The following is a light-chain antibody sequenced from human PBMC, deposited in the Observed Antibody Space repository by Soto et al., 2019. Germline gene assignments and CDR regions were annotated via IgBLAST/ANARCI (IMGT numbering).Light chain of an antibody. CDR3: QLYNSSPPMYT. Sequence: EIVLTQSPGTLSLSPGERATLSCRASQSVSNSYLAWYQQKPGQAPRLLIYGASSRATGIPDRFSGSGSGTDFTLTISRLEPEDFAVYYCQLYNSSPPMYTFGQGTKLEIK. V-gene: IGKV3-20*01. J-gene: IGKJ2*01. CDR2: GAS. CDR1: QSVSNSY.